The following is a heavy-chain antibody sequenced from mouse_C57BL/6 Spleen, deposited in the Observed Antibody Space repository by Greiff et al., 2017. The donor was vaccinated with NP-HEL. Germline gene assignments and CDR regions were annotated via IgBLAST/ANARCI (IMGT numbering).Heavy chain of an antibody. J-gene: IGHJ3*01. CDR3: ARDPIYYDYDAWFAY. V-gene: IGHV3-6*01. CDR1: GYSITSGYY. D-gene: IGHD2-4*01. Sequence: EVQVVESGPGLVKPSQSLSLTCSVTGYSITSGYYWNWIRQFPGNKLEWMGYISYDGSNNYNPSLKNRISITRDTSKNQFFLKLNSVTTEDTATYYCARDPIYYDYDAWFAYWGQGTLVTVSA. CDR2: ISYDGSN.